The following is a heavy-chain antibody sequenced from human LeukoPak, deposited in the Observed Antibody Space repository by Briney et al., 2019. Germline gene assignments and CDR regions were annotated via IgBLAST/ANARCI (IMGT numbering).Heavy chain of an antibody. J-gene: IGHJ3*02. Sequence: GGSLRLSCAASGFTFSDYSMNWVRQAPGKGLEWISYIGIDSGNTNYADSVKGRITISRDNAKNSLYLQMNSLRAEDTAVYYCASDRSCGGDCNEAFDIWGQGTMVTVSS. V-gene: IGHV3-48*04. CDR1: GFTFSDYS. CDR3: ASDRSCGGDCNEAFDI. CDR2: IGIDSGNT. D-gene: IGHD2-21*02.